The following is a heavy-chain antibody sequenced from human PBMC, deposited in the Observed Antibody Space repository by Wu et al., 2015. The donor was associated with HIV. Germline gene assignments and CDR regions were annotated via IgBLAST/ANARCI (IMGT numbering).Heavy chain of an antibody. V-gene: IGHV1-2*02. Sequence: VQLEQSGAQIQRSGAPVTVSCKTSGYTFTDYYIHWVRQAPGQGLQWMGYINPDTGDTKYSQNFKGTVTMTRDTSLSTVYMVLTRPRLNDTAIYYCARDWRFRGIFDDLYMDVWGNGTTVVVSS. D-gene: IGHD3-3*02. CDR3: ARDWRFRGIFDDLYMDV. J-gene: IGHJ6*03. CDR1: GYTFTDYY. CDR2: INPDTGDT.